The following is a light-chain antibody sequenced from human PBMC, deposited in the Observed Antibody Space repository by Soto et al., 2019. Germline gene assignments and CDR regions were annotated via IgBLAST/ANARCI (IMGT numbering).Light chain of an antibody. V-gene: IGKV3-20*01. CDR3: QQYGSSPPIT. Sequence: EIVMTQSPDTLSVSPGERASLSCRASQSVSSNLAWYQQKPGQAPRLLIYGASSRASGTPDRFSGSGSGTDFTLTISRLEPEDFAVYYCQQYGSSPPITFGQGTRLEIK. CDR1: QSVSSN. J-gene: IGKJ5*01. CDR2: GAS.